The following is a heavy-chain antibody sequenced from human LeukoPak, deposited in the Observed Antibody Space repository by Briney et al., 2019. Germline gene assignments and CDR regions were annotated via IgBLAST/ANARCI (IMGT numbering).Heavy chain of an antibody. CDR2: IYPGDSDT. V-gene: IGHV5-51*01. D-gene: IGHD2-2*01. CDR3: ARRYCSSISCYAGFDV. CDR1: GYSFTTYW. J-gene: IGHJ4*02. Sequence: PGESLKISCKGSGYSFTTYWIGWVRQMPGRGLEWMGIIYPGDSDTRYSPSFQGQVTISADKSISTAYLQWSSLKASDTAIYYCARRYCSSISCYAGFDVWGQGTLVSVSS.